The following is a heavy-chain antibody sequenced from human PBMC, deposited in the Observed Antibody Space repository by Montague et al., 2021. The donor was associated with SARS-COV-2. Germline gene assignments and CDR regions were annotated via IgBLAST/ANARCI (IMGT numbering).Heavy chain of an antibody. J-gene: IGHJ4*02. Sequence: LSLSLSASGFTFSSYAMHWVRQAPGKGLEWVAVISYDGSNKYYADSVKGRFTISRDNSKNTLYLQMNSLRAEDTAVYYCARDQQLAVDYWGQGTLVTVSS. CDR1: GFTFSSYA. V-gene: IGHV3-30-3*01. CDR3: ARDQQLAVDY. CDR2: ISYDGSNK. D-gene: IGHD6-13*01.